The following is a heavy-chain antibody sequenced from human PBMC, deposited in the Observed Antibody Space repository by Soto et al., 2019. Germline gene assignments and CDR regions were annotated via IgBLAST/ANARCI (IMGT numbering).Heavy chain of an antibody. D-gene: IGHD4-17*01. CDR2: INLRGGTT. CDR3: ARGPDYSDVPLWDY. CDR1: GYTFNKYY. J-gene: IGHJ4*02. V-gene: IGHV1-46*02. Sequence: QVQLVQSRAEVRKPGASVRLSCETSGYTFNKYYIHWVRQAPGQGLEWVGIINLRGGTTESARELRGRVTITGDTSTSTAYMELSNLISEDTAVYFCARGPDYSDVPLWDYWGQGTLVTVSS.